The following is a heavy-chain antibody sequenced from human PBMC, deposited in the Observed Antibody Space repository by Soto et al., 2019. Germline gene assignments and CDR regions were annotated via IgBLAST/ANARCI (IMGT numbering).Heavy chain of an antibody. J-gene: IGHJ4*02. D-gene: IGHD6-19*01. Sequence: SETLSLTCAVYGESFSGYYWSWIRQPPGKGLEWIGEINHSGTTNYNPSLKSRVTISVDTSKNTLSLQMNSLRAEDTAVYYCARDAYISGYYQFDYWGQGTLVTVSS. CDR2: INHSGTT. V-gene: IGHV4-34*01. CDR3: ARDAYISGYYQFDY. CDR1: GESFSGYY.